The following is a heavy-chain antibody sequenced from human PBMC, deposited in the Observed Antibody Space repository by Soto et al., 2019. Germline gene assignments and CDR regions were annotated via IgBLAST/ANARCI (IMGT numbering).Heavy chain of an antibody. J-gene: IGHJ4*02. CDR1: GFTFSSYA. Sequence: GGSLRLSCAASGFTFSSYAMSWVRQAPGKGLEWVSAISGSGGSTYYADSVKGRFTISRDNSKNTLYLQMNSLRAEDTAVYYCAKNVAVVVTATICFDYWRQGTLVTVSS. CDR2: ISGSGGST. V-gene: IGHV3-23*01. D-gene: IGHD2-21*02. CDR3: AKNVAVVVTATICFDY.